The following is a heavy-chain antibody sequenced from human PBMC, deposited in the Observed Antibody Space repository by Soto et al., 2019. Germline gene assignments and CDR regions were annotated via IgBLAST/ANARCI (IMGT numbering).Heavy chain of an antibody. CDR1: GLNFRHYG. CDR3: AGDKGWFEP. J-gene: IGHJ5*02. Sequence: QVHLVESGGGVVQPGRSLRLSCAASGLNFRHYGVHWVRQAPGKGLEWVALIWYDGSDKYYADSVKGRFAISRDNSKSTVFLHMSSLRVDDAAVYYWAGDKGWFEPWGQGTLVTVSS. CDR2: IWYDGSDK. V-gene: IGHV3-33*01.